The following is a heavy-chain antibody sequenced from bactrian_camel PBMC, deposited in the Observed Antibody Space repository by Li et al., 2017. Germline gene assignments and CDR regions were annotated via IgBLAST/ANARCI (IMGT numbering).Heavy chain of an antibody. CDR1: VYSYSIFC. CDR2: LYTVSGSG. J-gene: IGHJ7*01. V-gene: IGHV3S1*01. Sequence: QVQLVESGGGSVRTGGSLRLSCDASVYSYSIFCMGWFRQAPGKEREGVAALYTVSGSGYYADSVKGRFTISRNNAKNTLYLQMNSLKPEDTAMYYCAADRKCGLMVGGLGAAAMDYWGEGTQVTVS. D-gene: IGHD2*01.